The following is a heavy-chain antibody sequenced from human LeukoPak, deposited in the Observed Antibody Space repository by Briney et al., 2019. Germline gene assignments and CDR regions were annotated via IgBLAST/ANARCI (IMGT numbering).Heavy chain of an antibody. CDR2: ISAYNGNT. CDR3: ARDRPVVAATEGFDY. Sequence: ASVKVSCKASGGTLSRYGINWVRQAPGQGLEWMGWISAYNGNTNYAQKLQGRVTMTTDTSTSTAYMELRSLRSDDTAVYYCARDRPVVAATEGFDYWGQGTLVTVSS. J-gene: IGHJ4*02. CDR1: GGTLSRYG. D-gene: IGHD2-15*01. V-gene: IGHV1-18*01.